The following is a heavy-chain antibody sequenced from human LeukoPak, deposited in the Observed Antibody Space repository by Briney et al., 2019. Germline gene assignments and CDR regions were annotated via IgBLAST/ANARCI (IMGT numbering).Heavy chain of an antibody. D-gene: IGHD3-16*01. J-gene: IGHJ6*02. CDR1: GFISSTYS. Sequence: GGSLRLSCAASGFISSTYSMNWVRQAPGKGLEWVASINHNGNVNYYVDSVKGRFTISRDNAKNSLYLQMSNLRAEDTAVYFCARGGGLDVWGQGATVTVSS. CDR2: INHNGNVN. CDR3: ARGGGLDV. V-gene: IGHV3-7*03.